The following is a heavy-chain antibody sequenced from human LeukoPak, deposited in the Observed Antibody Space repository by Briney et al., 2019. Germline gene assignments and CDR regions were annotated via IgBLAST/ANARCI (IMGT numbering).Heavy chain of an antibody. D-gene: IGHD3-10*01. Sequence: SETLSLTCNVSGDSISSYYWSWIRQPLGKGLEWIGYIYHSGSTNYNPSLKSRVTISVDTSKNQFSLKLSSVTAADTAVYYCARRLVGQTFDYWGQGTLVTVSS. V-gene: IGHV4-59*01. CDR3: ARRLVGQTFDY. J-gene: IGHJ4*02. CDR1: GDSISSYY. CDR2: IYHSGST.